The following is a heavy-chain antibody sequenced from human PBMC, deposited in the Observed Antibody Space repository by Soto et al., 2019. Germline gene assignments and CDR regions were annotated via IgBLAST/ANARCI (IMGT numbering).Heavy chain of an antibody. J-gene: IGHJ4*02. CDR1: GYTFTSYG. CDR3: ARGRYGDY. V-gene: IGHV1-18*01. CDR2: ISAHNGNT. D-gene: IGHD1-1*01. Sequence: QVHLVQSGAEVKKPGASVKVSCKASGYTFTSYGITWVRQAPGQGLEWMGWISAHNGNTDYAQTLQGRVIVNRDTSTSTAYMELRSVRSDDTAVYYCARGRYGDYWGQGALVTVSS.